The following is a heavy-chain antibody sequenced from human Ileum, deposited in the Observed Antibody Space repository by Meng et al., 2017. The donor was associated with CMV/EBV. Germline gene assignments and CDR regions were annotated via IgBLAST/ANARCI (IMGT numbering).Heavy chain of an antibody. D-gene: IGHD5-18*01. V-gene: IGHV4-39*07. CDR2: IYYSGST. CDR3: AIGYSYGPTTDY. J-gene: IGHJ4*02. Sequence: TVSGGSISSSSYYWGWIRQPPGKGLEWIGSIYYSGSTYYNPSLKSRVTISVDTSKNQFSLKLSSVTAADTAVYYCAIGYSYGPTTDYWGQGTLVTVSS. CDR1: GGSISSSSYY.